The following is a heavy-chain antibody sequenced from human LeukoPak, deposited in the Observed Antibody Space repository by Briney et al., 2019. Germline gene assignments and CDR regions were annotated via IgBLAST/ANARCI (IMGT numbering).Heavy chain of an antibody. Sequence: GGSLRLSCAASGFSFSSTWMHWVRQAPGKGLEWVSYISSSGSTIYYADSVKGRFTISRDNAKNSLYLQMNSLRAEDTAVYYCAELGITMIGGVWGKGTTVTIPS. V-gene: IGHV3-48*03. CDR3: AELGITMIGGV. CDR2: ISSSGSTI. D-gene: IGHD3-10*02. CDR1: GFSFSSTW. J-gene: IGHJ6*04.